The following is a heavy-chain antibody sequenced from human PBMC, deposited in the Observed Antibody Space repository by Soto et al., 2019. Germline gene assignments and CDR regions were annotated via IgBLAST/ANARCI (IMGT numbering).Heavy chain of an antibody. J-gene: IGHJ5*02. CDR3: ARDPVGGNWFDP. D-gene: IGHD1-26*01. CDR1: GYTFTRYN. V-gene: IGHV1-18*01. Sequence: ASVKVSCKTPGYTFTRYNIHWVRQAPGQGLEWMGWINPYNGNTNYAQKLQGRVTMTTDTSTSTAYMELRSLRSDDTAVYYCARDPVGGNWFDPWGQGTLVTVSS. CDR2: INPYNGNT.